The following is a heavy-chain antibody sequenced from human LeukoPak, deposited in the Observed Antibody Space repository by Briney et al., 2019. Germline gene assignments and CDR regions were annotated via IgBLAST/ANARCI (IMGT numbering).Heavy chain of an antibody. Sequence: PGRSLRLSCAASGFTFSSYGMHWVRQAPGKGLEWVAVIWYDGSNKYYADSVKGRFTISRDNSKNTLYLQMNSLRAEDTAVYYCARPRSPGIAVAGYYFDYWDQGTLVTVSS. V-gene: IGHV3-33*01. D-gene: IGHD6-19*01. J-gene: IGHJ4*02. CDR2: IWYDGSNK. CDR3: ARPRSPGIAVAGYYFDY. CDR1: GFTFSSYG.